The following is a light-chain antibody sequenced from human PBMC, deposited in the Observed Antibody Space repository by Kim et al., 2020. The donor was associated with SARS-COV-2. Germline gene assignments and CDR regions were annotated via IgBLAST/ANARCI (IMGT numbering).Light chain of an antibody. CDR3: QQYLNFLT. J-gene: IGKJ4*01. V-gene: IGKV1-33*01. Sequence: AASVGDRVTITCQASQDIKKYSNWYQQKPGKAPKLLIYDASNLETGVPSRFSGSGSGTDFIFTITSLQPEDIATYYCQQYLNFLTFGGGTKVDIK. CDR1: QDIKKY. CDR2: DAS.